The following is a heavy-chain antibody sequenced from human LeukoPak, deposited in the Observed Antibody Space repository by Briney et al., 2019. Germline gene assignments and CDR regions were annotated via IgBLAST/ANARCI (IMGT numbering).Heavy chain of an antibody. D-gene: IGHD6-19*01. CDR1: GFSISSGYY. Sequence: PSETLSLTCAVSGFSISSGYYWGWIRQPPGKGLEWIGIIYHSGRAYYSPSLKSRVTISVDTSKNQFSLHLSSMTAADTAVYYCAREGTSGWYIYWGQGTLVTVSS. CDR3: AREGTSGWYIY. CDR2: IYHSGRA. J-gene: IGHJ4*02. V-gene: IGHV4-38-2*02.